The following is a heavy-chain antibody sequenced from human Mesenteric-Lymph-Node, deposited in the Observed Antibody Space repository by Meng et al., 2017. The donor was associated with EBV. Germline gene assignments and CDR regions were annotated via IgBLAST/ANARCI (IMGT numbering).Heavy chain of an antibody. CDR2: INVGTGTT. V-gene: IGHV1-3*01. D-gene: IGHD3/OR15-3a*01. Sequence: QVQVVQSGAEVKALGASVKISCKPSGYTFITSAMHWLRQAPGQRPEWMGWINVGTGTTKYSQTFLGRVTISGDTSTSTGYMELSSLKSEDTAVYFCASPKGYNFWTGYADYWGQGTLVTVSS. CDR1: GYTFITSA. J-gene: IGHJ4*02. CDR3: ASPKGYNFWTGYADY.